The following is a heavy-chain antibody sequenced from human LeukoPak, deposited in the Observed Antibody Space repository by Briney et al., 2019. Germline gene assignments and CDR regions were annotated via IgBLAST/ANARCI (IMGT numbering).Heavy chain of an antibody. CDR2: IKQDGSEK. V-gene: IGHV3-7*01. Sequence: PGGSLRLSCAASGFTFSSYWMSWVRQAPGKGLEWVANIKQDGSEKYYVDSVKGRFTISRDNAKNSLYLQMNSLRAEDTAVYYCARDADLYYDSSGYYPYWGQGTLVTVSS. D-gene: IGHD3-22*01. J-gene: IGHJ4*02. CDR3: ARDADLYYDSSGYYPY. CDR1: GFTFSSYW.